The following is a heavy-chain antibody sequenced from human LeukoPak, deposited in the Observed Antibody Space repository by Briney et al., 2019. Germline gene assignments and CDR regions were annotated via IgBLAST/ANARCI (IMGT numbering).Heavy chain of an antibody. CDR2: ISSSGNTI. V-gene: IGHV3-48*03. Sequence: GGSLRLSCAASGFTFSSYEMNWVRQAPGKGLEWVSYISSSGNTIYYADSVKGRFTISRGNAKNSLYLQMNSLRAEDTAVYYCARDMRGVRGVFDYWGQGTLVTVSS. D-gene: IGHD3-10*01. CDR1: GFTFSSYE. J-gene: IGHJ4*02. CDR3: ARDMRGVRGVFDY.